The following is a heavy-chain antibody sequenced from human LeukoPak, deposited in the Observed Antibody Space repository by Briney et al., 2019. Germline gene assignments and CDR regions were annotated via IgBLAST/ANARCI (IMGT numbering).Heavy chain of an antibody. J-gene: IGHJ4*02. CDR1: GGTFSSYA. V-gene: IGHV1-69*01. D-gene: IGHD3-3*01. CDR3: ARGEGNFWSGYYTHYFDY. Sequence: SVKVSCKASGGTFSSYAISWVRQAPGQGLEWMGGIIPIFGTANYAQKFQGRVTITADESTSTAYMELSSLRSEDTAVYYCARGEGNFWSGYYTHYFDYWGQGTLVTVSS. CDR2: IIPIFGTA.